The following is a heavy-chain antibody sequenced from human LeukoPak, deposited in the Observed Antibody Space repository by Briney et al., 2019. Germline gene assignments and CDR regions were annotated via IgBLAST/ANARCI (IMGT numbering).Heavy chain of an antibody. J-gene: IGHJ4*02. CDR3: VRDKGEETRPSSERFDY. Sequence: SETLSLTCTVSGGSISSYDWSWIRQAPGKGLEWIGYVYYSGSTNYNTSLKSPDTISVDTYKNQCSLKPRSVTAADTAVYYCVRDKGEETRPSSERFDYWGQGTLVTVSS. CDR2: VYYSGST. CDR1: GGSISSYD. D-gene: IGHD4-11*01. V-gene: IGHV4-59*01.